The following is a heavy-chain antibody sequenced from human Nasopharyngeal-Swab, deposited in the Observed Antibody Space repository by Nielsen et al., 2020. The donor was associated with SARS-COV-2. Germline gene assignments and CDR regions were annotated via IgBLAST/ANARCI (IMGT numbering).Heavy chain of an antibody. J-gene: IGHJ4*02. V-gene: IGHV4-38-2*02. CDR3: VHLCLPGF. CDR1: GYSISSGYY. Sequence: SETLSLTCTVSGYSISSGYYWGWIRQPPGKGLEWIASIYHSGNTYYNPSLKSRVTISVDTSKNQFSLKLNSVTAADTALYFCVHLCLPGFWGQGTLVTVSS. D-gene: IGHD2-21*01. CDR2: IYHSGNT.